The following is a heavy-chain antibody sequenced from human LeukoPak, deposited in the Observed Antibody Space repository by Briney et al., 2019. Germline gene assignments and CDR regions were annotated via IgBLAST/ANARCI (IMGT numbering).Heavy chain of an antibody. CDR3: AGIIAAAGTGWFDP. Sequence: SQTLSLTCTVSGGSISSGDYYWSWIRQPPGKGLEWIGYIYYSGSTYYNPSLKSRVTISVDTSKNQFSLKLSSVTAADTAVYYCAGIIAAAGTGWFDPWGQGTLVTVSS. V-gene: IGHV4-30-4*01. D-gene: IGHD6-13*01. CDR2: IYYSGST. J-gene: IGHJ5*02. CDR1: GGSISSGDYY.